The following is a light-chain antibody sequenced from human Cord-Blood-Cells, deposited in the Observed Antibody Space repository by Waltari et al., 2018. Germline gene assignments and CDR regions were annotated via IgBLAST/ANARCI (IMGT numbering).Light chain of an antibody. CDR1: KSVSSY. V-gene: IGKV3-11*01. Sequence: EIVLTQHPATLSLSPGARATLSCRASKSVSSYLAWYQQKPGQAPRLLIYDASNRATGIPARFSGSGSGTDFTLTISSLEPEDFAVYYCQQRSNWLTFGGGTKVEIK. CDR3: QQRSNWLT. CDR2: DAS. J-gene: IGKJ4*01.